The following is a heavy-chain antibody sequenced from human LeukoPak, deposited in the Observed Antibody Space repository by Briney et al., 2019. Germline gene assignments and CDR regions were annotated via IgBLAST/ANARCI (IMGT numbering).Heavy chain of an antibody. CDR1: GYTFTNHW. D-gene: IGHD2-15*01. J-gene: IGHJ4*02. CDR3: ARHILYCRGGSCYRRGVDY. V-gene: IGHV5-51*01. Sequence: GESLKISCNCSGYTFTNHWICLVRQMPGKGLEWMGIIYPGDSDTRYSPSFQGQVTISADKSISTAYLQWSSLKASDNAMYYCARHILYCRGGSCYRRGVDYWGQGTLVTVSS. CDR2: IYPGDSDT.